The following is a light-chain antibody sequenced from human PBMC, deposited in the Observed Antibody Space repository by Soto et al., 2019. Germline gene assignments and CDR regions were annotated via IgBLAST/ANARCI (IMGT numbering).Light chain of an antibody. V-gene: IGLV2-14*01. Sequence: QSALTQPASVSGSPGQSITISCTGTSSDVGGYNYVSWYQQHPGTAPKLMIYDVSYRPSGVSNRSSGSKSGNTASLTISGLQAEDEDDYYCSSYTSSSARLVVFGGGTKVTVL. CDR1: SSDVGGYNY. CDR2: DVS. J-gene: IGLJ2*01. CDR3: SSYTSSSARLVV.